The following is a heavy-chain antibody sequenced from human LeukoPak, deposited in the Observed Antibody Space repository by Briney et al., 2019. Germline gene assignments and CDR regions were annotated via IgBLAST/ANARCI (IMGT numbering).Heavy chain of an antibody. V-gene: IGHV3-9*03. CDR1: GFTFDDYA. D-gene: IGHD3-22*01. CDR2: ISWNSGSI. J-gene: IGHJ4*02. Sequence: PGRSLRLSCAASGFTFDDYAMHWVRQAPGKGLEWVSGISWNSGSIGYADSVKGRFTISRDNAKNSLYLQMNSLRAEDMALYYCAKDIMRVYYDSSGAFDYWGQGTLVTVSS. CDR3: AKDIMRVYYDSSGAFDY.